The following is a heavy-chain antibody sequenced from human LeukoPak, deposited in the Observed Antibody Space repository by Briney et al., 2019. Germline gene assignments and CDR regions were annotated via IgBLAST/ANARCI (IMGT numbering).Heavy chain of an antibody. D-gene: IGHD1-26*01. CDR3: AKDYQAGATTRNHYFDY. V-gene: IGHV3-23*01. Sequence: GGSLRLSCAASGFTFSSYAMSWVRQAPGKGLEWVSAISGSGGSTYYADSVKGRFTISRDNSKNTLYLQMNSLRAEDTAVYYCAKDYQAGATTRNHYFDYWGQGTLVTVSS. J-gene: IGHJ4*02. CDR2: ISGSGGST. CDR1: GFTFSSYA.